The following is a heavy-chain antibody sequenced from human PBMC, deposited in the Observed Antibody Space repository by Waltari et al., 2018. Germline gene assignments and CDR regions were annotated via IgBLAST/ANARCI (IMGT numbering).Heavy chain of an antibody. Sequence: QVQLVQSGAEVKKTGASVKVSCKASGYTCTSYGISWVRQAPGQGLEWMGWISAYNGNTNYAQKLQGRVTMTTDTSTSTAYMELRSLRSDDTAVYYCARGGLGYYDSSGYYYGAFDIWGQGTMVTVSS. CDR2: ISAYNGNT. J-gene: IGHJ3*02. D-gene: IGHD3-22*01. CDR1: GYTCTSYG. V-gene: IGHV1-18*01. CDR3: ARGGLGYYDSSGYYYGAFDI.